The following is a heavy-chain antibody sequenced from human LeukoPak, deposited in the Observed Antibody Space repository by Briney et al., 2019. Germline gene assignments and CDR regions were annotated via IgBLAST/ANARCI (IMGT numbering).Heavy chain of an antibody. CDR1: GFTFSSYA. CDR2: ISGSGGST. Sequence: PGGSLRLSCAASGFTFSSYAMSWVRQAPGKGLEWVSAISGSGGSTYYADSVKGRFTISRDNSKNMLYLQMNSLRAEDTAVYYCAKADIYCSSTSCLYFDYWGQGTLVTVSS. V-gene: IGHV3-23*01. D-gene: IGHD2-2*01. J-gene: IGHJ4*02. CDR3: AKADIYCSSTSCLYFDY.